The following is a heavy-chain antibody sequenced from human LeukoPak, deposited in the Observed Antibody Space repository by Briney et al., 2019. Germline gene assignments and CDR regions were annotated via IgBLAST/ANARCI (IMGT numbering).Heavy chain of an antibody. Sequence: SQTLSLTCTVSGGSISSGSYYWSWIRQPAGKGLEWIGRIYTSGSTNYNPSLKSRVTISVDTSKNQFSLKLSSVTAADTAVYYCARHVGGYNSVVSESIHAFGIWGQGTMVTVSS. CDR3: ARHVGGYNSVVSESIHAFGI. J-gene: IGHJ3*02. D-gene: IGHD5-24*01. V-gene: IGHV4-61*02. CDR2: IYTSGST. CDR1: GGSISSGSYY.